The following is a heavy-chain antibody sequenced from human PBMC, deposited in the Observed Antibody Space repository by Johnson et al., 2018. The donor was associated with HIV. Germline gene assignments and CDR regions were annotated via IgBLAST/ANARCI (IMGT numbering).Heavy chain of an antibody. CDR3: ARDPAAAALRAFDI. D-gene: IGHD6-13*01. V-gene: IGHV3-66*02. CDR1: GFTFSNAW. CDR2: VYSGGTT. J-gene: IGHJ3*02. Sequence: VQLVESGGGLVKPGGSLRLSCAASGFTFSNAWMSWVRQAPGKGLESVSVVYSGGTTHYADSVKGRSTISRDNSKNTLYLQMNSLRAEDTAVYYCARDPAAAALRAFDIWGQGTMVTVSS.